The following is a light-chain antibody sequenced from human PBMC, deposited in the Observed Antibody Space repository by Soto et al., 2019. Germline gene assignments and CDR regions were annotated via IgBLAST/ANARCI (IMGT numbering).Light chain of an antibody. CDR3: SSYTSSSTFYV. J-gene: IGLJ1*01. V-gene: IGLV2-14*01. Sequence: QSALTQPASVSGSPGQSITISCTGTSSDVGGYNYVSWYQQHPGKAPKLMIYEVSNRPSGVSNRFSGSKSGNTASLTISGLQAEDEADYYCSSYTSSSTFYVFGTGNKV. CDR2: EVS. CDR1: SSDVGGYNY.